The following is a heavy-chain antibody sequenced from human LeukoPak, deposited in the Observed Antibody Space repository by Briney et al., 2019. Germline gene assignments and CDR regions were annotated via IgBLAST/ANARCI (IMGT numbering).Heavy chain of an antibody. D-gene: IGHD6-19*01. CDR3: AREGYSSGWYDGVYYYYYMDV. CDR2: INWDGGST. V-gene: IGHV3-20*04. Sequence: GGSLGLSCAASGFTFDDYGMSWARQAPGKGLEWVSGINWDGGSTGYADSVKGRFTISRDNAKNFLYLQMNSLRADDTAVYYCAREGYSSGWYDGVYYYYYMDVWGKGTTVTVSS. J-gene: IGHJ6*03. CDR1: GFTFDDYG.